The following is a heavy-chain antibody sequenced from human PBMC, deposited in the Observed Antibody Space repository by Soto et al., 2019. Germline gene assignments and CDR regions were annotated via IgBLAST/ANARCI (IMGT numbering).Heavy chain of an antibody. V-gene: IGHV4-39*01. CDR2: IYYSGST. D-gene: IGHD3-10*01. J-gene: IGHJ6*02. CDR1: GGSISSSSYY. Sequence: PSETLSLTCTVSGGSISSSSYYCGWIRQPPGKGLEWIGSIYYSGSTYYNPSLKSRVTISVDTSKNQFSLKLSSVTAADTAVYYCALMVRRESRYYYYYYGMDVWGQGTTVTV. CDR3: ALMVRRESRYYYYYYGMDV.